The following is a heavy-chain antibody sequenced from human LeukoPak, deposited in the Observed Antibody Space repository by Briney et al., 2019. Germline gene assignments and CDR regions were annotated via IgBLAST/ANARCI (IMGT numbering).Heavy chain of an antibody. D-gene: IGHD6-13*01. J-gene: IGHJ3*02. CDR3: AREGQHLAFDI. Sequence: GGSLRLPCVVSGFTFSTYWMSWVRQAPGKGLEWVANIRQDGSEKYYVDSVKGRFTISRDNAKNSLYLQLNTLRAEDTAVYYCAREGQHLAFDIWGQGTMVTVSS. CDR1: GFTFSTYW. CDR2: IRQDGSEK. V-gene: IGHV3-7*01.